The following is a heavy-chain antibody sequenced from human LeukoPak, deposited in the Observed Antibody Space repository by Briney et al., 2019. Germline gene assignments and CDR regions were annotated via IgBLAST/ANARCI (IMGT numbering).Heavy chain of an antibody. D-gene: IGHD4-17*01. V-gene: IGHV4-30-2*01. CDR3: ARVGFHDYGDYEWFDP. CDR1: GGSISSGGYS. J-gene: IGHJ5*02. CDR2: IYHSGST. Sequence: SQTLSLTCAVSGGSISSGGYSWSWIRQPPGKGLEWIGYIYHSGSTYYNPSLKSRVTISVDRSKNQFSLKLSSVTAADTAVYYCARVGFHDYGDYEWFDPWGQGILVTVSS.